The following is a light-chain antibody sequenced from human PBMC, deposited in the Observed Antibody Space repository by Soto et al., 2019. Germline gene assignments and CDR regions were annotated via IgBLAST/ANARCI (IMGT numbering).Light chain of an antibody. Sequence: DSQRTQVPSTLSGSVGDSGTITCLGSPPICAWLAGYQQKPARAPNRLINKASTLKSGVPSGFSGSGSGTEFTLTISSLQPDDFATYYCQHYNSYSEAFGQGTKVDTK. J-gene: IGKJ1*01. CDR2: KAS. V-gene: IGKV1-5*03. CDR3: QHYNSYSEA. CDR1: PPICAW.